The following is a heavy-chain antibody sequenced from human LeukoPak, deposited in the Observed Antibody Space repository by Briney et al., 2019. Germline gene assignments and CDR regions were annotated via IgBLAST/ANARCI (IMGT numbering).Heavy chain of an antibody. D-gene: IGHD3-3*01. CDR1: GDSISSGYC. CDR2: FYHSGST. Sequence: SETLSLTCTVSGDSISSGYCWGWIRQPPGKGLEWIGSFYHSGSTYYNPTLKSRVTISVDTSKNRFSLKLSSVTAADTAVYYCARAVNYDFWSGYYVGCAFDIWGQGTMVTVSS. J-gene: IGHJ3*02. V-gene: IGHV4-38-2*02. CDR3: ARAVNYDFWSGYYVGCAFDI.